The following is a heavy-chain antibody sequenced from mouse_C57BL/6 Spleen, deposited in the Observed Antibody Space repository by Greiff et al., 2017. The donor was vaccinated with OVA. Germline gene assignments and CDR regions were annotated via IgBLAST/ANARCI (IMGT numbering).Heavy chain of an antibody. CDR1: GFNIKDDY. CDR2: IDPENGDT. Sequence: EVQLQQSGAELVRPGASVKLSCTASGFNIKDDYMHWVKQRPEQGLEWIGWIDPENGDTEYASKFQGKATITADTSSNTAYLQLSSLTSEDTAVYYWTGGAQATNWFAYWGQGTLVTVSA. D-gene: IGHD3-2*02. V-gene: IGHV14-4*01. J-gene: IGHJ3*01. CDR3: TGGAQATNWFAY.